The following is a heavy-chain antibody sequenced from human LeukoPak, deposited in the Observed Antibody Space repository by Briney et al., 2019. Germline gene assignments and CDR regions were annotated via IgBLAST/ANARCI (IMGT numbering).Heavy chain of an antibody. CDR3: ARLRGGFDPGDY. D-gene: IGHD5-12*01. J-gene: IGHJ4*02. Sequence: GASVKVSCKASGYEFTDFYIHWVRQAPGQRPEWMGWMHPNSGATNYARVFQGRVTMTRDTSISTAYMELGSLKFEDRAVYYCARLRGGFDPGDYWGQGSLVTVSS. CDR2: MHPNSGAT. CDR1: GYEFTDFY. V-gene: IGHV1-2*02.